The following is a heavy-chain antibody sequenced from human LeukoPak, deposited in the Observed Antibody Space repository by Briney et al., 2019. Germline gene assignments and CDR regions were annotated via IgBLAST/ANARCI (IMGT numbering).Heavy chain of an antibody. J-gene: IGHJ4*02. CDR1: GGSISSYY. D-gene: IGHD6-13*01. V-gene: IGHV4-59*01. CDR3: ARSRIAAAGTEDY. Sequence: KPSETLSLTCTVSGGSISSYYWSWIRQPPGKGLEWIGYIYYRGSTNYNPSLKSRVTISVDTSKNQFSLKLSSVTAADTAVYYCARSRIAAAGTEDYWGQGTLVTVSS. CDR2: IYYRGST.